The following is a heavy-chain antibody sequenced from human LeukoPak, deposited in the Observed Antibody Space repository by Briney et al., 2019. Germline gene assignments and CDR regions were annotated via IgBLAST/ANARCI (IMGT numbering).Heavy chain of an antibody. J-gene: IGHJ4*02. CDR1: GYSISRGYF. D-gene: IGHD3-22*01. CDR2: IYNSGST. Sequence: SETLSLTCTVSGYSISRGYFWGWIRQPPGKGLEWIGSIYNSGSTHYNPSLKSRLTISVDTSKNQFSLKLSSVTAADTAVYYCARVAYYYESSGYYQVFDYWGQGTLVTVS. V-gene: IGHV4-38-2*02. CDR3: ARVAYYYESSGYYQVFDY.